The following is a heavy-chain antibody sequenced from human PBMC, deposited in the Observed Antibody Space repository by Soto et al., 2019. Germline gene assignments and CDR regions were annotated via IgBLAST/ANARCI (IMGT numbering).Heavy chain of an antibody. CDR3: TRDASMFDP. V-gene: IGHV4-59*01. CDR2: IYYTGST. J-gene: IGHJ5*02. Sequence: SETLSLTCNGSGGSLRRYYWSWIRQPPGKGLEWIGYIYYTGSTNYNPSLKSRVTISVDTSKNQFSLKLSSVTAADTAVYYCTRDASMFDPWGQGTLVTVSS. D-gene: IGHD2-15*01. CDR1: GGSLRRYY.